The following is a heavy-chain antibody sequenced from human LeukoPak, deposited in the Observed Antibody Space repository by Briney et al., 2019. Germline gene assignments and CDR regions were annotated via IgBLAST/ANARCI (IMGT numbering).Heavy chain of an antibody. D-gene: IGHD3-10*01. CDR3: ARDIDYYGSGSYYRGVRAFDI. Sequence: GASVKVSCKASGYTFTSYGISWVRQAPGQGLEWMGRISAYNGNTNYAQKLQGRVTMTTDTSTSTAYMEPRSLRSDDTAVYYCARDIDYYGSGSYYRGVRAFDIWGQGTMVTVSS. J-gene: IGHJ3*02. V-gene: IGHV1-18*01. CDR2: ISAYNGNT. CDR1: GYTFTSYG.